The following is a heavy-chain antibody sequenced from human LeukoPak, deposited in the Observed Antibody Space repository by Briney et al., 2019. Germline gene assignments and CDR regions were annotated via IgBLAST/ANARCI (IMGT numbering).Heavy chain of an antibody. CDR2: IIPIFGTA. V-gene: IGHV1-69*05. CDR3: ARDQGAGKVEDDFDI. D-gene: IGHD6-19*01. J-gene: IGHJ3*02. CDR1: GGTFSSYA. Sequence: SVKVSCKASGGTFSSYAISWVRQAPGQGLEWMGGIIPIFGTANYAQKFQGRVTITTDESTSTAYMELSSLRAEDTAVYYCARDQGAGKVEDDFDIWGQGTMVTVSS.